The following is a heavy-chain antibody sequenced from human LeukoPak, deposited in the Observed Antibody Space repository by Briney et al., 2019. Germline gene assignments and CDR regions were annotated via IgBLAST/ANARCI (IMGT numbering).Heavy chain of an antibody. V-gene: IGHV3-21*01. CDR2: IISIRSNI. D-gene: IGHD3-22*01. Sequence: PGGSLRLSCAASGFTFSSYSMNWVRQAPGKGLEWASSIISIRSNIYYADSVKGRFTISRDNAKNSLYLQMNSLRAEDTAVYYCARDPLPPKTYYYDSSGYYPLDYWGQGTLVTVSS. CDR3: ARDPLPPKTYYYDSSGYYPLDY. J-gene: IGHJ4*02. CDR1: GFTFSSYS.